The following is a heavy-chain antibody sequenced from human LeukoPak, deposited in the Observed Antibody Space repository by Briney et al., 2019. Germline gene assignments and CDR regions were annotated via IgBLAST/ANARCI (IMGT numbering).Heavy chain of an antibody. CDR3: ASRGEYSSSWYGMDV. CDR1: GFTVSSKY. Sequence: TGGSLRLSCVVSGFTVSSKYMTWVRQAPGKGLEWVSVFYSSGTTNYADSVKGRFIISRDNSKSTLYLQMNSLRAEDTAVYYCASRGEYSSSWYGMDVWGQGTTVTVSS. CDR2: FYSSGTT. J-gene: IGHJ6*02. V-gene: IGHV3-53*01. D-gene: IGHD6-13*01.